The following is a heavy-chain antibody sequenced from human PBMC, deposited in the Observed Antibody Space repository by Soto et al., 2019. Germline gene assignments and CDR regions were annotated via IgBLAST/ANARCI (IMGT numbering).Heavy chain of an antibody. CDR1: GGSISSYY. V-gene: IGHV4-59*05. D-gene: IGHD2-15*01. J-gene: IGHJ4*02. Sequence: SETLSLTCTVSGGSISSYYWSWILQPPGKGLEWIGSIYYSGSTYYNPSLKSRVTISVDTSKNQFSLKLSSVTAADTAVYYCARHTPAISISDHWGQGTLVTVSS. CDR2: IYYSGST. CDR3: ARHTPAISISDH.